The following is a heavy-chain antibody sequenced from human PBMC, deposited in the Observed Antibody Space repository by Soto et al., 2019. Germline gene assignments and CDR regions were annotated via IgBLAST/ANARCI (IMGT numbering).Heavy chain of an antibody. D-gene: IGHD3-9*01. V-gene: IGHV5-51*01. CDR1: GESSTSDW. CDR2: IYPGDSDT. J-gene: IGHJ1*01. CDR3: ARHGVGDFLSGQPAY. Sequence: LQISCQGSGESSTSDWIGWVRQMPGKGLEWMGIIYPGDSDTRYSPSFQGQVTISADKSISTAYLQWSSLKASDFSLYYCARHGVGDFLSGQPAYWGLCTLVIVSS.